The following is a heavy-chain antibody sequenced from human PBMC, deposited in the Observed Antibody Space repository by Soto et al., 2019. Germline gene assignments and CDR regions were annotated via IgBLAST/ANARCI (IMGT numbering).Heavy chain of an antibody. CDR2: IYYSGST. J-gene: IGHJ5*02. CDR1: GGSLTSYY. D-gene: IGHD5-18*01. CDR3: SRDRGYSNWFDP. V-gene: IGHV4-59*01. Sequence: QVQLQESGPGLVKPSETLSLTCTVSGGSLTSYYWSWIRQLPGKGLEWIGYIYYSGSTNYNPSLRSRVTISVDTSKNQFSLKLSSVTAADTAVYYCSRDRGYSNWFDPWGQGTLVTVSS.